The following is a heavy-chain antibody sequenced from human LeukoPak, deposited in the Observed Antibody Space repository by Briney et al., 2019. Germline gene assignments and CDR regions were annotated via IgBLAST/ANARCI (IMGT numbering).Heavy chain of an antibody. V-gene: IGHV3-74*01. J-gene: IGHJ4*02. CDR2: IDIDGSST. D-gene: IGHD3-10*01. Sequence: GGSLRLSCAASGFTFSTYWMHWVRQAPGKGLVWVSRIDIDGSSTEYADSVKGRFTISRGNAKNTLHLQMNSLRAEDTAVCYCARETDTSGSLHFDSRGQGTLVTVSS. CDR1: GFTFSTYW. CDR3: ARETDTSGSLHFDS.